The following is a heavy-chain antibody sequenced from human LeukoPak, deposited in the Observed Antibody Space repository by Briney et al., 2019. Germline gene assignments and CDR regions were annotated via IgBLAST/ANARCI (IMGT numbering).Heavy chain of an antibody. V-gene: IGHV1-46*01. CDR2: INPSGGST. J-gene: IGHJ4*02. D-gene: IGHD3-9*01. CDR3: ARYDILTGEAFDY. CDR1: GYTFTSYY. Sequence: ASVTVSFKASGYTFTSYYMHWVRQAPGQGLEWMGLINPSGGSTSYAQKFQGRVTMTRDTSTSTVYMELSSLRSEDTAVYYCARYDILTGEAFDYWGQGTLVTVSS.